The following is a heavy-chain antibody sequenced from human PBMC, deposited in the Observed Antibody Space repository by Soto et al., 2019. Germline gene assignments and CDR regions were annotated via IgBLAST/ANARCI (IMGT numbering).Heavy chain of an antibody. CDR3: AKDRVGCNWYPFDY. CDR1: GFTFSSYA. V-gene: IGHV3-23*01. Sequence: EVQLLESGGGLVQPGGSLRLSCAASGFTFSSYALSWVRQAPGKGLEWVSGISGSSGSTSYADSVKGRFTISRDNSKNTLYLQMNRLRAEDTAVYYCAKDRVGCNWYPFDYWGQGTLVIVSS. J-gene: IGHJ4*02. CDR2: ISGSSGST. D-gene: IGHD1-1*01.